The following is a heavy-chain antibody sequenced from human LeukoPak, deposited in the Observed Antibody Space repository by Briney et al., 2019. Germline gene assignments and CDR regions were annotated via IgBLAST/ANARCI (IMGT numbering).Heavy chain of an antibody. CDR3: ATTYYYDSSGDRDYYFDY. J-gene: IGHJ4*02. Sequence: SVKVSCKASGGTFSSYAISWVRQAPGQGLEWMGRIIPILGIANYAQKFQGRVTITADKSTSTAYMELSSLRSEDTAVYYCATTYYYDSSGDRDYYFDYWGQGTLVTISS. D-gene: IGHD3-22*01. V-gene: IGHV1-69*04. CDR1: GGTFSSYA. CDR2: IIPILGIA.